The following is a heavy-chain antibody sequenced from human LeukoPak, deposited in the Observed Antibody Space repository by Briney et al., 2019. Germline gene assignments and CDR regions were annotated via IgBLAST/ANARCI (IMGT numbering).Heavy chain of an antibody. V-gene: IGHV4-31*03. D-gene: IGHD3-10*01. CDR2: IYYSGST. J-gene: IGHJ4*02. CDR3: ARDQGVRPLYYFDY. CDR1: GGSISSGGYY. Sequence: SETLSLTCTVSGGSISSGGYYWSWIRQHPGKGLEWIGYIYYSGSTYYNPSLKGRVTISVDTSKNQFSLKLSSVTAADTAVYYCARDQGVRPLYYFDYWGQGALVTVSS.